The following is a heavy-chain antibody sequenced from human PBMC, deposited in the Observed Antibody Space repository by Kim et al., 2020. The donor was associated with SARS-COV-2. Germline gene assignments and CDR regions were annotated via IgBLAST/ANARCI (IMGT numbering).Heavy chain of an antibody. CDR1: GGSISSGTYY. J-gene: IGHJ1*01. CDR3: ARQKGYSGSFLHC. D-gene: IGHD1-26*01. CDR2: IYSGGST. V-gene: IGHV4-39*01. Sequence: SETLSLTCSVSGGSISSGTYYWGWIRQPPGKGLEWIGNIYSGGSTYYNPSLENRGTMSVDTSQNRFSLKLSAVTAADTAVYYCARQKGYSGSFLHCWGQGPGVTVPS.